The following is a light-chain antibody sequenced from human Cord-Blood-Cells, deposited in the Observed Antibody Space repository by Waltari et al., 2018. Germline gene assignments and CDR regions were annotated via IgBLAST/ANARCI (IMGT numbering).Light chain of an antibody. CDR1: QSVCSN. J-gene: IGKJ4*01. Sequence: EIVITQSPATLSVSPGERATLPCRASQSVCSNLAWYQQKRGQAPRLLIYGASTRATGIPARFSGSGSGTEFTLTISSLQSEDFAVYYCQQYNNWPLALTFGGGTKVEIK. CDR3: QQYNNWPLALT. CDR2: GAS. V-gene: IGKV3-15*01.